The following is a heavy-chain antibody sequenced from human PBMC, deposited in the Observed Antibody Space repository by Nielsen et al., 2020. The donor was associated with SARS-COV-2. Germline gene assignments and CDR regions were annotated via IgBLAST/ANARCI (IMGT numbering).Heavy chain of an antibody. D-gene: IGHD6-13*01. Sequence: ASVKVSCKASGYTFTSYYMHWVRQAPGQGLEWMGVINPSGGSTNYAQKFQGRVTMTRDTSTSTVYMELSSLRSEDTAVYYCARRGGVYGGDVDYWGQGTLVTVSS. CDR2: INPSGGST. CDR1: GYTFTSYY. CDR3: ARRGGVYGGDVDY. J-gene: IGHJ4*02. V-gene: IGHV1-46*01.